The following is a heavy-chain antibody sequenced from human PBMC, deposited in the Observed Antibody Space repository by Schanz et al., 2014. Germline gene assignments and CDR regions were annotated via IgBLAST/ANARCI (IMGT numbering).Heavy chain of an antibody. D-gene: IGHD3-10*01. J-gene: IGHJ4*02. V-gene: IGHV3-23*01. CDR2: ISSGGNP. CDR1: GFTFSSYA. Sequence: EVHLLDSGGGLVQPGGSLRLSCAASGFTFSSYAMSWVRQAPGKGLEWVSSISSGGNPYYANSEKGRFGISRDNSENTLYLQMSSLRVEDTAVYYCAKDPRGDKNDRAYYFDYWGQGTLVSVSS. CDR3: AKDPRGDKNDRAYYFDY.